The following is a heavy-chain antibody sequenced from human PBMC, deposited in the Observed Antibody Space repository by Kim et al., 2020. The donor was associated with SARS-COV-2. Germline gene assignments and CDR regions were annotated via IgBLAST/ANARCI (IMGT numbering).Heavy chain of an antibody. J-gene: IGHJ4*02. V-gene: IGHV3-30*18. Sequence: GGSLRLSCAASGITLSRYGFPWVRQAPGKGLEWVALISYDGSNIYYADSVKGRFTISRDNSKNTLYLQMNSLRAEDTALYYCAKAGIGGFRGALDCWGQGTLVTVAS. CDR3: AKAGIGGFRGALDC. CDR2: ISYDGSNI. D-gene: IGHD3-10*01. CDR1: GITLSRYG.